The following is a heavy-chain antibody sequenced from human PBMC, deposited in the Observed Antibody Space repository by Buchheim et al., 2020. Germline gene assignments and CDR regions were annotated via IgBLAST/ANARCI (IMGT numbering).Heavy chain of an antibody. D-gene: IGHD5-24*01. Sequence: QVHLQESGPGLVKPSGTLSLTCVVSGGPIGTNNWWHWVRQSPGKGLEWIGEIYHSGGTNYNPSLKSRVTMSVDKSKNRFSLDLASVTTADTAVYYCARERMAGTNQGFDYWGQGTL. CDR3: ARERMAGTNQGFDY. CDR2: IYHSGGT. J-gene: IGHJ4*02. CDR1: GGPIGTNNW. V-gene: IGHV4-4*02.